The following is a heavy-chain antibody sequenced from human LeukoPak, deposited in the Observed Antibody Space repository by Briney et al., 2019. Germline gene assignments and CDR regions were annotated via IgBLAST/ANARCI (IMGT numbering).Heavy chain of an antibody. D-gene: IGHD2-8*01. CDR1: GGTFSGYA. CDR3: ASPMVYDTYYYYHGMDV. J-gene: IGHJ6*02. Sequence: SVKVSCKASGGTFSGYAINWVRQAPGQGLEWMGGIIPIFGTSNYAQRFQGRATISADESTSTAYMELSSLRSGDTAVYYCASPMVYDTYYYYHGMDVWGQGTTVTVSS. V-gene: IGHV1-69*13. CDR2: IIPIFGTS.